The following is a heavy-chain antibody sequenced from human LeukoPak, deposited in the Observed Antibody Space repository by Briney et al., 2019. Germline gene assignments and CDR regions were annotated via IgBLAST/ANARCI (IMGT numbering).Heavy chain of an antibody. J-gene: IGHJ4*02. Sequence: GESLKISCKGSGYSFTSYWIGWVRQMPGKGLEWMGIIYPGDSDTRYSPSFQGQVTISADKSISTAYLQWSSPKASDTAMYYCARPSDSSGYSLDYWGQGTLVTVSS. D-gene: IGHD3-22*01. V-gene: IGHV5-51*01. CDR1: GYSFTSYW. CDR3: ARPSDSSGYSLDY. CDR2: IYPGDSDT.